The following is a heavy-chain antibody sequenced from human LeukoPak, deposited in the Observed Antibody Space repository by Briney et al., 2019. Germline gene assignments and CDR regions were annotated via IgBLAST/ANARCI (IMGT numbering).Heavy chain of an antibody. CDR2: MNPNSGNT. V-gene: IGHV1-8*01. D-gene: IGHD2-2*02. Sequence: ASVKVSCKASGYTFTSYDINWVRQATGQGLEWMGWMNPNSGNTGYAQKFQGRVTMTRNTSISTAYMELSSLRSEDTAVYYCARASAFRYLSDYWGQGTLVTVSS. CDR1: GYTFTSYD. J-gene: IGHJ4*02. CDR3: ARASAFRYLSDY.